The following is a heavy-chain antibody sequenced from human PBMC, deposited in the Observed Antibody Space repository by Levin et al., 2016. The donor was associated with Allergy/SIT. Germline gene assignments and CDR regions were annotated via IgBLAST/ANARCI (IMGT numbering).Heavy chain of an antibody. CDR2: IKSKTDGGTT. CDR3: TTVVGYSYYYYGMDV. Sequence: WIRQPPGKGLEWVGCIKSKTDGGTTDYAAPVKGRFTISRDDSKNTLYLQMNSLKTEDTAVYYCTTVVGYSYYYYGMDVWGQGTTVTVSS. D-gene: IGHD6-13*01. V-gene: IGHV3-15*01. J-gene: IGHJ6*02.